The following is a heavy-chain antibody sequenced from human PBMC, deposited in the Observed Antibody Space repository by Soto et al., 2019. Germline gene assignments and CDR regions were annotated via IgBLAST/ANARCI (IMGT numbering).Heavy chain of an antibody. CDR2: ISAYNGNT. CDR1: GYTFTSYG. CDR3: ARDGTYYDFWSGPAGRYYYYGMDV. D-gene: IGHD3-3*01. J-gene: IGHJ6*02. Sequence: ASVKVSCKASGYTFTSYGISWVRQAPGQGLEWMGWISAYNGNTNYAQKLQGRVTMTTDTSTSTAYMELRSLRSDDTAVYYCARDGTYYDFWSGPAGRYYYYGMDVWGQGTTVTVSS. V-gene: IGHV1-18*01.